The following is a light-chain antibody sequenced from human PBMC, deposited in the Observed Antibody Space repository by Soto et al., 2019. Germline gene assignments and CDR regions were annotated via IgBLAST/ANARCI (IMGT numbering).Light chain of an antibody. Sequence: QSVLTQPPSVSAAPGQKVTISCSGSSSHIGNNFVSWYQQLPGTAPKLLIYDDNVRPSGVPDRFSGSKSGTSATLGITGLQTGDEADYYCGAWGGGLSAVAFGGGTKLTVL. CDR2: DDN. CDR3: GAWGGGLSAVA. CDR1: SSHIGNNF. V-gene: IGLV1-51*01. J-gene: IGLJ2*01.